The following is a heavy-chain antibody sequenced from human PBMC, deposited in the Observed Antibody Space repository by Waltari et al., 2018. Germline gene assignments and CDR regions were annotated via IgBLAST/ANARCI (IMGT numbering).Heavy chain of an antibody. D-gene: IGHD3-3*01. V-gene: IGHV4-31*03. J-gene: IGHJ6*03. CDR2: IYYSGST. CDR3: ARGITIFGVVITHYYYYMDV. CDR1: GGSISSGGYY. Sequence: QVQLQESGPGLVKPSQTLSLTCTVSGGSISSGGYYWSWIRTHPGKGLEWIGYIYYSGSTYYNPSLKSRVTISVDTSKNQFSLKLSSVTAADTAVYYCARGITIFGVVITHYYYYMDVWGKGTTVTVSS.